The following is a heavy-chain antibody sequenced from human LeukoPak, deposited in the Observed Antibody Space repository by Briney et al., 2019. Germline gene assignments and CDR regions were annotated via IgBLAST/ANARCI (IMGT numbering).Heavy chain of an antibody. CDR3: VLYGDYESPDGFDI. V-gene: IGHV3-23*01. CDR1: GFTFSSYS. CDR2: ISGSGGST. Sequence: PGGSLRLSCAASGFTFSSYSMNWVRQAPGKGLEWVSAISGSGGSTYYADSVKGRFTISRDNSKNTLYLQMNSLRAEDTAVYYCVLYGDYESPDGFDIWGQGTMVTVSS. J-gene: IGHJ3*02. D-gene: IGHD4-17*01.